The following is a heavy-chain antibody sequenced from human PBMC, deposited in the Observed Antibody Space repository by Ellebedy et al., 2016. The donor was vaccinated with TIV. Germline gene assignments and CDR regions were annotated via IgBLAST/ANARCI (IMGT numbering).Heavy chain of an antibody. CDR3: ASGRWMALPGS. CDR2: IHYTGST. V-gene: IGHV4-59*01. CDR1: GGSISGFY. J-gene: IGHJ5*02. Sequence: MPSETLSLTCTVSGGSISGFYLSWIRQPPGKGLEWIGYIHYTGSTNYNPSLKSRVTISVDTSKNQISLKLSSVTAADTAVYSCASGRWMALPGSWGQGTLVTVSS. D-gene: IGHD5-24*01.